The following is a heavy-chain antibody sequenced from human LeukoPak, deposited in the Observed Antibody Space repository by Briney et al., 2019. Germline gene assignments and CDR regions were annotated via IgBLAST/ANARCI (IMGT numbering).Heavy chain of an antibody. CDR3: ARGIPFTIFGMTKRPPYIWFDP. Sequence: PSQTLSLTCTVSGGSISSGSYYWSWIRQPAGKGLEWIGRIYTSGSTNYNPSLKSRVTISVDTSKNQFSLKLSSVTAADTAVYYCARGIPFTIFGMTKRPPYIWFDPWGQGTLVTVSS. D-gene: IGHD3-3*01. J-gene: IGHJ5*02. CDR2: IYTSGST. CDR1: GGSISSGSYY. V-gene: IGHV4-61*02.